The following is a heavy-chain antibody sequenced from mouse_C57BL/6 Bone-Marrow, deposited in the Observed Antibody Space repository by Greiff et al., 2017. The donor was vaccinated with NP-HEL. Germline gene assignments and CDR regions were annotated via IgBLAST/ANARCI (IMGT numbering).Heavy chain of an antibody. CDR3: AKEGGFITTHWYFDV. CDR2: IWRGGST. D-gene: IGHD1-1*01. J-gene: IGHJ1*03. Sequence: QVQLQQSGPGLVQPSQSLSITCTVSGFSLTSYGVHWVRQSPGKGLEWLGVIWRGGSTDYNAAFMSRLSITKDNSKSQVFFKMNSLQADDTAIYYCAKEGGFITTHWYFDVWGTGTTVTVSS. CDR1: GFSLTSYG. V-gene: IGHV2-5*01.